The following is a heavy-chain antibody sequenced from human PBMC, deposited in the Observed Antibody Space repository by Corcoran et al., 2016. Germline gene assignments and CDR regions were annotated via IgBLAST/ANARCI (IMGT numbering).Heavy chain of an antibody. V-gene: IGHV1-69*01. J-gene: IGHJ6*02. CDR1: GGTFSSYA. CDR3: ARDGGRYYYFGMDV. CDR2: IIPIFGTA. Sequence: QVQLVQSGAEVKKPGSSVKVSCKASGGTFSSYAISWVRQAPGQGLEWMGGIIPIFGTANYAQKFQGRVTITADESTRTAYMELRSLRSEDTAEYYCARDGGRYYYFGMDVWGQGTTVTVSS. D-gene: IGHD3-16*01.